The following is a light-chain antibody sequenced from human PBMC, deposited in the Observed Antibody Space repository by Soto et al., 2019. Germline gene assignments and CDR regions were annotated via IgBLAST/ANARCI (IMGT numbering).Light chain of an antibody. V-gene: IGKV3-15*01. J-gene: IGKJ1*01. CDR2: GAS. CDR1: QSVSSCY. Sequence: EVVLTQSPGTLSLSTGERATLSCRASQSVSSCYLAWYQQKPGQAPRLLIYGASTRATGIPARFSGSGSGTEFTHTISSLQSEDFAVYYCQQYNNWPLTFGQGTKV. CDR3: QQYNNWPLT.